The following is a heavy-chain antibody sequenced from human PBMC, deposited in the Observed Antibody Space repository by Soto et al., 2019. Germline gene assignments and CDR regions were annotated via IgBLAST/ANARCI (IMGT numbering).Heavy chain of an antibody. CDR1: GGSFSGYY. Sequence: LTCAVYGGSFSGYYWSWIRQPPGKGLEWIGEINHSGSTNYNPSLKSRVAISVDTSKNQFSLKLSSVTAADTAVYYCARDRIYLTRGWFDPWGQGTLVTVSS. D-gene: IGHD2-2*01. J-gene: IGHJ5*02. CDR2: INHSGST. CDR3: ARDRIYLTRGWFDP. V-gene: IGHV4-34*01.